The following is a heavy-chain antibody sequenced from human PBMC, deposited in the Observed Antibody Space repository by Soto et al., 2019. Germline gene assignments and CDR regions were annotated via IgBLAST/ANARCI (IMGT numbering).Heavy chain of an antibody. CDR2: ISSSGQTV. CDR3: ARLQWEPRGRAGLDV. V-gene: IGHV3-48*03. CDR1: GFSFSSFE. Sequence: EIQLVESGGGLVQPGGSLRLSCVASGFSFSSFEMNWVREPHGKGLEWVSSISSSGQTVKYAYPVKGRFTVSRDNSKKSVLLQMKSLTAEDTAVYFCARLQWEPRGRAGLDVWGQGATVIVTS. J-gene: IGHJ6*02. D-gene: IGHD1-26*01.